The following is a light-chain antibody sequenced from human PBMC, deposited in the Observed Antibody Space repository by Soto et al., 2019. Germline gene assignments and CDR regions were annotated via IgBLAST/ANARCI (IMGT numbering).Light chain of an antibody. CDR2: EVS. V-gene: IGLV2-14*01. CDR3: SSYTTSSPCV. J-gene: IGLJ1*01. Sequence: QSALTQPASVSGSPGQSITISCTGTSSDGGGYKYVSWYQQYPGKAPKLMVYEVSNRPSGVSNRFSGSKSGKAASLTISGLQAEDEADYYCSSYTTSSPCVFGTGTTSPS. CDR1: SSDGGGYKY.